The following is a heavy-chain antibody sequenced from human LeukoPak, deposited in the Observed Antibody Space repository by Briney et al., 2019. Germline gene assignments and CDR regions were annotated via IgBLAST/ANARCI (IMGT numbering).Heavy chain of an antibody. Sequence: PSETLSLTCTVSGGSISSSSYYWGWLRQPPGKGREWIGSIYYSGSTYYNPSLKSRVTISVDTSKNQFSLKLSSVTAADTAVYYCARVGFRGYSYGTDYWGQGTLVTVSS. D-gene: IGHD5-18*01. CDR2: IYYSGST. CDR3: ARVGFRGYSYGTDY. CDR1: GGSISSSSYY. J-gene: IGHJ4*02. V-gene: IGHV4-39*07.